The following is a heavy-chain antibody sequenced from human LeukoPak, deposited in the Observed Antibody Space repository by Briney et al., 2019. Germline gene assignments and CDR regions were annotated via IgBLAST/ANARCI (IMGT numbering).Heavy chain of an antibody. CDR1: GFTFSSYE. CDR3: ARDLSRRSIAINWFDP. J-gene: IGHJ5*02. D-gene: IGHD6-6*01. CDR2: ISSSGSTI. Sequence: GGSLRLSCAASGFTFSSYEMNWVRQAPGKGLEWVSYISSSGSTIYYADSVKGRFTISRDNAKNSLYLQMDGLRAEGTAVYYCARDLSRRSIAINWFDPWGQGTLVTVSS. V-gene: IGHV3-48*03.